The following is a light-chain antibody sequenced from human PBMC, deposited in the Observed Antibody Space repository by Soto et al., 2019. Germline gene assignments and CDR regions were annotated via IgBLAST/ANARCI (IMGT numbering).Light chain of an antibody. CDR1: SSDVGGYNY. J-gene: IGLJ1*01. Sequence: QSALTQPASVSGSPGQSITIYCTGTSSDVGGYNYVSWYQQHPGKAPKLMIYEVSNRPSGVSNRFSGSKSGNTASLTISGLQAEDEADYYCSSYTSSVYVFGTGTKLTVL. V-gene: IGLV2-14*01. CDR3: SSYTSSVYV. CDR2: EVS.